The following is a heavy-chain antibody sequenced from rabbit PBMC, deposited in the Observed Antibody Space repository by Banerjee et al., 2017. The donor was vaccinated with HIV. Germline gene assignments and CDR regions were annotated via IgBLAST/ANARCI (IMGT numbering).Heavy chain of an antibody. J-gene: IGHJ4*01. D-gene: IGHD8-1*01. Sequence: QSLEESGGGLVQPEGSLTLTCTASGFSFSTSYYMCWVRQAPGKGLEWIGCIYTGSGSTYYASWAKGRFTISKISSTTVTLQMTSLTAADTATYFCARDVAGDSDYTFNLWGQGTLVTVS. V-gene: IGHV1S40*01. CDR3: ARDVAGDSDYTFNL. CDR1: GFSFSTSYY. CDR2: IYTGSGST.